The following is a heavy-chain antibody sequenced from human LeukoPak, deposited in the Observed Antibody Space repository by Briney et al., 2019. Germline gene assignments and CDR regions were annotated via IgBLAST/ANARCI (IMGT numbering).Heavy chain of an antibody. CDR3: ARGLHAFDI. J-gene: IGHJ3*02. V-gene: IGHV3-7*01. Sequence: PGGSLRLSCAASGFTFSNYWMSWVRQAPGKGLEWVANIKQDGSEKYYVDSVKGRFTISRDNAKNSLYLQMNSLRAEDTAVYYCARGLHAFDIWGQGTMVTVSS. CDR1: GFTFSNYW. CDR2: IKQDGSEK.